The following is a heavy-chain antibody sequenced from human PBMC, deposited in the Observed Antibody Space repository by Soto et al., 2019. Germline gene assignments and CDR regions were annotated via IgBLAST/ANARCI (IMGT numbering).Heavy chain of an antibody. CDR1: GFGFTSHA. CDR2: ISGSGGTT. Sequence: EVQLLESGGGLVQRGGSLRLSCAASGFGFTSHAMSWVRQAPGRGLEWVATISGSGGTTYNADSAKGRFTISRDNSENTLYLQMNSLRAVDTAIYYCAKAHWLVGAVYYMDVWGEGTTVTVSS. D-gene: IGHD6-19*01. CDR3: AKAHWLVGAVYYMDV. V-gene: IGHV3-23*01. J-gene: IGHJ6*03.